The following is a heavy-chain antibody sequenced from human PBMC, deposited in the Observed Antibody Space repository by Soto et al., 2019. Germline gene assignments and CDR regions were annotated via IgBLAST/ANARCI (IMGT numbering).Heavy chain of an antibody. CDR1: GYTFTSYD. V-gene: IGHV1-8*01. J-gene: IGHJ6*04. Sequence: QVQLVQSGAEVKKPGASVKVSCKASGYTFTSYDINWVRQATGQGLEWMGGMNPNSGNTGHARKFQGRVTMTRNTSISTAYMWLSSLRPEDTAVYYCERDGVRGMGVWGKGTTVSVSS. CDR2: MNPNSGNT. D-gene: IGHD3-10*01. CDR3: ERDGVRGMGV.